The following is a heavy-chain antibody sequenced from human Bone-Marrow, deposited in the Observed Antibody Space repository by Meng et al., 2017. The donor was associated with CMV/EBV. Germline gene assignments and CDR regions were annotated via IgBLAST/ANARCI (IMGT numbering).Heavy chain of an antibody. CDR2: IYYSGST. V-gene: IGHV4-39*01. D-gene: IGHD6-13*01. J-gene: IGHJ4*02. CDR3: ARRALIAAAGTFDY. Sequence: SETLSLTCTVSGGSISSGGYYWSWIRQHPGKGLEWIGYIYYSGSTYYNPSLKSRVTISVDTSKNQFSLKLSSVTAADTAVYYCARRALIAAAGTFDYWGQGTLVTVSS. CDR1: GGSISSGGYY.